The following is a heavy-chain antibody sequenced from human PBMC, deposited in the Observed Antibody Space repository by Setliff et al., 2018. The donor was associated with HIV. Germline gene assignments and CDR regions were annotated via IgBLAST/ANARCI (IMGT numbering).Heavy chain of an antibody. CDR3: AKTIRGYISGDYMDV. Sequence: PSETLSLTCTISGGSITSHYWSWIRQPPGKGLEWTGYVFYTGGTNYRPSLRGRVTISVDTSKNHFSLKLSSVTAADTAVYYCAKTIRGYISGDYMDVWGKGTTVTVSS. CDR1: GGSITSHY. CDR2: VFYTGGT. J-gene: IGHJ6*03. D-gene: IGHD5-18*01. V-gene: IGHV4-59*11.